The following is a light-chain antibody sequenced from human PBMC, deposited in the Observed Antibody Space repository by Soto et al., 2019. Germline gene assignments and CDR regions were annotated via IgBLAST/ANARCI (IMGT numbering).Light chain of an antibody. J-gene: IGKJ2*01. CDR2: DAS. V-gene: IGKV3-15*01. Sequence: EIVMTQSPATLSVSPGERATLSCRASQSVSSNLAWYRQKPGQAPRLLIYDASTTATGISARFSGSGSGTEFTLSISSLQSEDFAVYYCQHYYNWPYTFGQGTKLEIK. CDR3: QHYYNWPYT. CDR1: QSVSSN.